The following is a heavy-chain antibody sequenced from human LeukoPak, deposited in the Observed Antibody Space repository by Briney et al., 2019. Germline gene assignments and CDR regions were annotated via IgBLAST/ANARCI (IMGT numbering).Heavy chain of an antibody. CDR2: INHSGST. CDR3: ARGTAMITFGGVIVIPLHYFDY. J-gene: IGHJ4*02. D-gene: IGHD3-16*02. V-gene: IGHV4-34*01. Sequence: SETLSLTCAVYGGSFSGYYWSWLRQPPGKGLEWIGEINHSGSTNYNPSLKSRVTISVDTSKNQFSLKLSSVPAADTAVYYCARGTAMITFGGVIVIPLHYFDYWGQGTLVTVSS. CDR1: GGSFSGYY.